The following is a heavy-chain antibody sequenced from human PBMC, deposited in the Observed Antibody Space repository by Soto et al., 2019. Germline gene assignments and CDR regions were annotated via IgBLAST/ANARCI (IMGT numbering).Heavy chain of an antibody. CDR1: GFTFSSYG. D-gene: IGHD1-26*01. CDR2: ISYDGSNK. Sequence: GGSLRLSCAASGFTFSSYGMHWVRQAPGKGLEWVAVISYDGSNKYYADSVKGRFTISRDNSKNTLYLQMNSLRAEDTAVYYCAKDRRVGATANYFDYWGQGTLVTVSS. J-gene: IGHJ4*02. CDR3: AKDRRVGATANYFDY. V-gene: IGHV3-30*18.